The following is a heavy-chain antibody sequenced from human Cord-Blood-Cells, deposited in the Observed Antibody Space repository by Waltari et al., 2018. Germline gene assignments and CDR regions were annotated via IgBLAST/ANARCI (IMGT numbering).Heavy chain of an antibody. V-gene: IGHV3-30*18. J-gene: IGHJ4*02. D-gene: IGHD1-7*01. CDR3: AKDLGITGTFDY. Sequence: QVQLVESGGGVVQPGRSLRLSCAASGFTFSSYGMHLVRQAPGKGLEWVAVISYDGSNKYYADSVKGRFTISRDNSKNTLYLQMNSLRAEDTAVYYCAKDLGITGTFDYWGQGTLVTVSS. CDR1: GFTFSSYG. CDR2: ISYDGSNK.